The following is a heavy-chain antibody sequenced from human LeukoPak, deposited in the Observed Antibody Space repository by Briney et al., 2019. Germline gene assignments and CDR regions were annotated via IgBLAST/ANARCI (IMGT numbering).Heavy chain of an antibody. D-gene: IGHD2-2*02. J-gene: IGHJ6*04. CDR3: ARGGVVVPAAINYYYYYGMDV. CDR2: INPNSGGT. Sequence: GASVKVSCKASGYTFTGYYMHWVRQAPGQGLEWMGWINPNSGGTNYAQKFQGWITMTRDTSISTAYMELSRLRSDDTAVYYCARGGVVVPAAINYYYYYGMDVWGKGTTVTVSS. V-gene: IGHV1-2*04. CDR1: GYTFTGYY.